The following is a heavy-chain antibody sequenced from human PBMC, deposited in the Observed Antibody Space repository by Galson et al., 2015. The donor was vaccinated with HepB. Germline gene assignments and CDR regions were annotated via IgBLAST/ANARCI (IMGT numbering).Heavy chain of an antibody. V-gene: IGHV3-11*06. Sequence: SLRLSCAASGFTFSDYYMSWIRQAPGKGLEWVSYISSSSSYTNYADSVKGRFTISRDNAKNSLYLQMNSLRAEDTAVYYCARCRYYYDSSGCPNDYWGQGTLVTVSS. CDR3: ARCRYYYDSSGCPNDY. CDR2: ISSSSSYT. D-gene: IGHD3-22*01. CDR1: GFTFSDYY. J-gene: IGHJ4*02.